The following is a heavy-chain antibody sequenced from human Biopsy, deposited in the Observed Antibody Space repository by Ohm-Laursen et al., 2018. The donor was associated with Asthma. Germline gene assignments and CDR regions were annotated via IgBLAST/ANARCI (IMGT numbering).Heavy chain of an antibody. J-gene: IGHJ3*02. D-gene: IGHD3-22*01. V-gene: IGHV3-30*03. CDR2: ISYDGGNK. Sequence: SLRLSCTASGFTFSIYDIHWVRQAPGKGLEWVAVISYDGGNKFYGDSVKGRFTLSRDNSRNRLYLQINSLTVEDSAVYFCARQSGQEYGDSIPFDTWGQGTKVAVSS. CDR3: ARQSGQEYGDSIPFDT. CDR1: GFTFSIYD.